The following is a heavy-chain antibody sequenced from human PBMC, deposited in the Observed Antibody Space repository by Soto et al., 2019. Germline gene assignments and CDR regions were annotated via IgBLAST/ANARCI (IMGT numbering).Heavy chain of an antibody. CDR3: ARDSLGYCSGGSCYSSGAFDY. J-gene: IGHJ4*02. D-gene: IGHD2-15*01. V-gene: IGHV3-23*01. CDR2: ISGSGGST. CDR1: GFTFSSYA. Sequence: EVQLLESGGGLVQPGGSLRLSCAASGFTFSSYAMSWVRQAPGKGLEWVSAISGSGGSTYYADSVKGRFTISRDNSKNTLYLQMNSLRAEDTAVYYCARDSLGYCSGGSCYSSGAFDYWGQGTLVTVSS.